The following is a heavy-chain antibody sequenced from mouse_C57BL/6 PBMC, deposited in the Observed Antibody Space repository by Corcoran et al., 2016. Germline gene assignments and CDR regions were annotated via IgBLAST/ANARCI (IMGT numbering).Heavy chain of an antibody. CDR2: IYPGDGDT. CDR3: ARGGAGLRLFYWYFDV. CDR1: GYAFSSYW. J-gene: IGHJ1*03. D-gene: IGHD2-4*01. Sequence: QVQLQQSGAELVKPGASVKISCKAYGYAFSSYWMNWVKQRPGKGLEWIGQIYPGDGDTNYNGKFKGKATLTADKSSSTAYMQLSSLTSEDSAVYFCARGGAGLRLFYWYFDVWGTGSTVTVSS. V-gene: IGHV1-80*01.